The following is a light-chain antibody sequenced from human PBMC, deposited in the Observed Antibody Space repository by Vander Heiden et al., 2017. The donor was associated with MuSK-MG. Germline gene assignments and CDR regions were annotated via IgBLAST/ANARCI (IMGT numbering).Light chain of an antibody. CDR3: QQYGSSPPMCS. V-gene: IGKV3-20*01. Sequence: DIVLTQSPGTLSLSPGEGATLSCMASQSVCSSYLAWYQQKPGQAPRLLIYGASSRATGIPDRFSGSGSGTDFTLTISRLEPEDFAVYYCQQYGSSPPMCSFGQGTKLEIK. CDR1: QSVCSSY. CDR2: GAS. J-gene: IGKJ2*04.